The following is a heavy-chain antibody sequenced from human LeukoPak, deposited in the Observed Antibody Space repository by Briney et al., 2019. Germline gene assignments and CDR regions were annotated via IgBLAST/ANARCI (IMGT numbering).Heavy chain of an antibody. Sequence: SETLSLTCIVSGASISNYFWSWIRQPAGKGLEWIGRIYTSGSTNYNASLKSRVSMSVDTSKNQFSLKLSSVTAADTAVFYCARENSGSYREFDYWGQGTLVTVSS. D-gene: IGHD1-26*01. CDR3: ARENSGSYREFDY. V-gene: IGHV4-4*07. CDR1: GASISNYF. CDR2: IYTSGST. J-gene: IGHJ4*02.